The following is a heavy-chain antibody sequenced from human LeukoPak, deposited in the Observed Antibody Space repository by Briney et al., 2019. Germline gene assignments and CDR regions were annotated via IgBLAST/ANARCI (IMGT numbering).Heavy chain of an antibody. D-gene: IGHD3-22*01. CDR3: AREGDYDSSGYYQNPPGAFDI. V-gene: IGHV4-61*02. CDR2: IYTSGST. Sequence: SETLPLTCTVSGGSISSGSYYWSWIRQPAGKGLEWIGRIYTSGSTNYNPSLKSRVTISVDTSKNQFSLKLSSVTAADTAVYYCAREGDYDSSGYYQNPPGAFDIWGQGTMVTVSS. J-gene: IGHJ3*02. CDR1: GGSISSGSYY.